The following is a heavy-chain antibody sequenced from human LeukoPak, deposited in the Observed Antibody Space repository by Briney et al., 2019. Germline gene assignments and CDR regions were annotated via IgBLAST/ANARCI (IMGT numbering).Heavy chain of an antibody. CDR3: ARVVYYGSGEKGQFDS. D-gene: IGHD3-10*01. CDR1: GYTFTSYG. Sequence: ASVKVSCKASGYTFTSYGISWVRQAPGQGLEWMGWISAYNGNTNYAQKLQGRVTMTTDTSTSTAYMDLNSLRSEDTAVYYCARVVYYGSGEKGQFDSWGQGTLVTVSS. J-gene: IGHJ4*02. V-gene: IGHV1-18*01. CDR2: ISAYNGNT.